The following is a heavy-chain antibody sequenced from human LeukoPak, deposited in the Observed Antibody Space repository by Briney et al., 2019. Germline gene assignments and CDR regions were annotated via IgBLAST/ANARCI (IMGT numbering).Heavy chain of an antibody. D-gene: IGHD1-20*01. CDR2: IYYSGST. Sequence: SETLSLTCTVSGGSISSYYWSWIRQPPGKGLGWIGYIYYSGSTNYNPSLKSRVTISVDTSKNQFSLKLNSVTAADTAVYYCARADGITGTRYYFDYWGQGTLVTASS. V-gene: IGHV4-59*08. J-gene: IGHJ4*02. CDR3: ARADGITGTRYYFDY. CDR1: GGSISSYY.